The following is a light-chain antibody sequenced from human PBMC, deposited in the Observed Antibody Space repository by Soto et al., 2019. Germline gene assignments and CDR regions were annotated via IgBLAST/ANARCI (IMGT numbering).Light chain of an antibody. J-gene: IGLJ1*01. CDR3: SSYAGGNKLV. CDR1: SSDLGASDS. Sequence: QSALTQPPSASGSPGQSVTISCTGTSSDLGASDSVSWYQQHPGKAPKLMIYEVAKRPSGVPDRFSGSKSGNTASLTVSGLKADDEADYYCSSYAGGNKLVFGTGTKLTVL. CDR2: EVA. V-gene: IGLV2-8*01.